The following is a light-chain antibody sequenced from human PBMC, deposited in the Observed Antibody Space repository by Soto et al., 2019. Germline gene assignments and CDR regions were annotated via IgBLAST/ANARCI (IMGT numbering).Light chain of an antibody. V-gene: IGLV2-14*01. CDR2: EVS. CDR1: SSDVGGYNY. CDR3: NSYTSSSAPYV. Sequence: QSVLTQPASVSGSPGQSITISCTGTSSDVGGYNYVSWYQQHPGKAPKLMIYEVSNRPSGVSTRFSGSKSGNTASLTISGLQAEDEADYYRNSYTSSSAPYVFGTGTKVTVL. J-gene: IGLJ1*01.